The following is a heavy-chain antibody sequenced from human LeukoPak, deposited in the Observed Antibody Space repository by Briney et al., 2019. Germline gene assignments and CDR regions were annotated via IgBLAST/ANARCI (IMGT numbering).Heavy chain of an antibody. J-gene: IGHJ5*02. CDR1: GGSISSGDYY. Sequence: PSETLSLTCTVSGGSISSGDYYWSRIRQPPGKGLEWIAYMYYSGSTYYNPSLKSRVTMSADTSKNQLSLKLSSVTAADTAVYYCARPYYYDSRIDLWGQGILVTVSS. V-gene: IGHV4-30-4*01. D-gene: IGHD3-22*01. CDR3: ARPYYYDSRIDL. CDR2: MYYSGST.